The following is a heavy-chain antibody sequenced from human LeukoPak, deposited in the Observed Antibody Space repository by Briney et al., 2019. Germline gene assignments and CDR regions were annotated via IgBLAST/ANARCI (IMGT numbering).Heavy chain of an antibody. J-gene: IGHJ6*02. D-gene: IGHD4-17*01. Sequence: SEALSLTCAVSGGSIGSYYWSWLRQPPGRGLEWIGFIYYSGTTNYNPSLKSRVTISVDTSKNQFSLKLTSVTAADTAIYYCAREDPQTTVPEGLDVWGQGTTVTVSS. CDR1: GGSIGSYY. CDR2: IYYSGTT. CDR3: AREDPQTTVPEGLDV. V-gene: IGHV4-59*01.